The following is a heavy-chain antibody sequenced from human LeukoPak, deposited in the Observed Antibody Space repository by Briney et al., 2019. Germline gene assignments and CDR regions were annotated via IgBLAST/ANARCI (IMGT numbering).Heavy chain of an antibody. CDR3: VKARSSYSSNWSWFDP. Sequence: QPGGSLRLSCAASGFTFSIYSMNWVRQAPGKGLEWISYINSGSSSMYYADSVKGRFTISRDNAQNSLYLQMSSLRDEDTAIYYCVKARSSYSSNWSWFDPWGQGTLVTVSS. V-gene: IGHV3-48*02. J-gene: IGHJ5*02. D-gene: IGHD6-13*01. CDR1: GFTFSIYS. CDR2: INSGSSSM.